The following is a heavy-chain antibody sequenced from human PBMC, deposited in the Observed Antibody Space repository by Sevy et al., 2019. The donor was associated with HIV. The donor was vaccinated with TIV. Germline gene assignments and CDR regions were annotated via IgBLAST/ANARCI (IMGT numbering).Heavy chain of an antibody. CDR1: GFTFSSYE. CDR2: ISSSGSTI. CDR3: ARVPPDTAMVEWYFDL. V-gene: IGHV3-48*03. Sequence: GGSLRLSCAASGFTFSSYEMNWVRQAPGKGLEWVSYISSSGSTIYYADSVKGRFTISRDNAKNSLYLQMNSLRAEDTAVYYCARVPPDTAMVEWYFDLWGRGTLVTVSS. J-gene: IGHJ2*01. D-gene: IGHD5-18*01.